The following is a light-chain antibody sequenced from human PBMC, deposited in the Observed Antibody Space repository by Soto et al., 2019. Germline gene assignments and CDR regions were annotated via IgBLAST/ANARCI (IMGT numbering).Light chain of an antibody. J-gene: IGLJ1*01. CDR1: SSDVGGYNY. CDR3: SSYTSSSTYV. V-gene: IGLV2-14*01. CDR2: EVS. Sequence: QSALTQPASVSGSPGQSITISCTGTSSDVGGYNYVSWYQQHPGKAPKLMIYEVSNRPSGVSNRFSGSKSGNTASLTISGRQAEEEADYYCSSYTSSSTYVFGTVTKGTVV.